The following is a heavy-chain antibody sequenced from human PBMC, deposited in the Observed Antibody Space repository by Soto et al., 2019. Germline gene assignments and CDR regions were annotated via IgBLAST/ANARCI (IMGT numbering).Heavy chain of an antibody. CDR3: ASTYYDFWSGSHRFDY. V-gene: IGHV4-59*08. CDR1: GSSISSYY. Sequence: SDTLSLTFTVSGSSISSYYWSWIRKPPGKGLEWIGYIYYSGSTNYNPSLKSRVTISVDTSKNQFSLKLSSVTAADTAVYYCASTYYDFWSGSHRFDYWGQGTLVTVSS. D-gene: IGHD3-3*01. CDR2: IYYSGST. J-gene: IGHJ4*02.